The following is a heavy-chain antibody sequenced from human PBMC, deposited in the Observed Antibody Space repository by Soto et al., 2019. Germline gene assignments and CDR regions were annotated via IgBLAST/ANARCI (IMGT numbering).Heavy chain of an antibody. CDR1: GGSFSGYY. Sequence: PSETLSLTCAVYGGSFSGYYWSWIRQPPGKGLEWIGEINHSGSTNYNPSLKSRVTISVDTSKNQFSLKLSSVTAADTAVYYCARALVVPAAMAYFDYWGQGTLVTVYS. D-gene: IGHD2-2*01. V-gene: IGHV4-34*01. CDR2: INHSGST. CDR3: ARALVVPAAMAYFDY. J-gene: IGHJ4*02.